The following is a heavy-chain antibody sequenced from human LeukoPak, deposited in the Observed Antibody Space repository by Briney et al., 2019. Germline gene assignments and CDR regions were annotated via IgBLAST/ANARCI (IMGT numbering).Heavy chain of an antibody. CDR3: AKGRYCSGGSCYGYYFDY. CDR1: GFTFSSYA. Sequence: PGGSLRLSCAASGFTFSSYAMSWVRQAPGKGLEWVSAISGSGGSTYYADSVKGRFTISRDNSKNTLYLQMNSLRAEDTAVYYCAKGRYCSGGSCYGYYFDYWGQGTLVTVSS. V-gene: IGHV3-23*01. CDR2: ISGSGGST. D-gene: IGHD2-15*01. J-gene: IGHJ4*02.